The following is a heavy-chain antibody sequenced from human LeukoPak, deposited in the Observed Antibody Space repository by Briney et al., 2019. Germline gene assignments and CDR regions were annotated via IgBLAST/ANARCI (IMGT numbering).Heavy chain of an antibody. Sequence: GGSLRLSCAASGFTISTYTMNWVRQVPGKGLEWLSYINRRDGSIDYADSVQGRFTIYRDNAKNSLYLQMNSLRAEDTAVYYCARETYFYDSSGYPHNYFDYWGQGNLVTVSS. D-gene: IGHD3-22*01. CDR3: ARETYFYDSSGYPHNYFDY. CDR2: INRRDGSI. CDR1: GFTISTYT. J-gene: IGHJ4*02. V-gene: IGHV3-48*01.